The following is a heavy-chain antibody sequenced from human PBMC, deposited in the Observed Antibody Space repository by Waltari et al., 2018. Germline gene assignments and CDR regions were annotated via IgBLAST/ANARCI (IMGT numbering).Heavy chain of an antibody. CDR3: GRRGIVVV. CDR2: INHSGNT. Sequence: VQLVESGGGLVQPGGSLRLSCAAFGFTFSSYEMNWIRQPPGKGLELMGEINHSGNTNYNPSLKSRVTISVDTSKNQFSLKLSSVTAADTAVYYCGRRGIVVVWGQGTLVTVSS. CDR1: GFTFSSYE. V-gene: IGHV4-34*01. D-gene: IGHD3-22*01. J-gene: IGHJ4*02.